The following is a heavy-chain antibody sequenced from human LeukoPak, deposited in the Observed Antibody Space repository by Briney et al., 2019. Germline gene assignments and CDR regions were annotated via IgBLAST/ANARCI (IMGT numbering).Heavy chain of an antibody. CDR2: IIPILGIA. CDR3: AREAVRGARPYYFDY. CDR1: GGTFSSYA. J-gene: IGHJ4*02. Sequence: VKVSCKASGGTFSSYAISWVRQAPGQGLEWMGRIIPILGIANYAQKFQGRVTITADKSTSIAYMELSSLRSEDTAVYYCAREAVRGARPYYFDYWGQGTLVTVSS. V-gene: IGHV1-69*10. D-gene: IGHD3-10*01.